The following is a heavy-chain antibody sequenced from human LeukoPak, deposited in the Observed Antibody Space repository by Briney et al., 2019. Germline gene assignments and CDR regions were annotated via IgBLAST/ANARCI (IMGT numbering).Heavy chain of an antibody. J-gene: IGHJ3*01. Sequence: ASVKVSCKASGGTFSSYAISWVRQAPGQGLEWMGRIIPILGIANYAQKFQGRVTITADKSTSTAYMELSSLRSEDTAVYYCARGGGYCSGGSCYLKVLGAFDFWGQGTMVTVSS. CDR1: GGTFSSYA. CDR2: IIPILGIA. V-gene: IGHV1-69*04. D-gene: IGHD2-15*01. CDR3: ARGGGYCSGGSCYLKVLGAFDF.